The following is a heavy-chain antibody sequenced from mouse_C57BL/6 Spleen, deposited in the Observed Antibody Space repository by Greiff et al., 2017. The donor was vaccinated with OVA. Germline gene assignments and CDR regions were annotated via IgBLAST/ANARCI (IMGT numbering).Heavy chain of an antibody. CDR3: ATNWDVMGYFDY. V-gene: IGHV3-6*01. CDR1: GYSITSGYY. J-gene: IGHJ2*01. CDR2: ISYDGSN. D-gene: IGHD4-1*01. Sequence: EVQLVESGPGLVKPSQSLSLTCSVTGYSITSGYYWNWIRQFPGNKLEWMGYISYDGSNNYNPSLKNRISITRDTSKNQFFLKLNSVTTEDTATYYCATNWDVMGYFDYWGQGTTLTVSS.